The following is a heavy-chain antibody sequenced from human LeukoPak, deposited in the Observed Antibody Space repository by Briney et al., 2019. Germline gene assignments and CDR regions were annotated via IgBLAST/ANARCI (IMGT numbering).Heavy chain of an antibody. Sequence: GGSLRLSCAASGFTFSIYSMNWVRQAPGKGLEWVSVIYSGGGTYYADSVKGRFTISRDNSKNTLYLQMTSLRADDTAVYYCARGGSAWFGGIDYWGQGTLVTVSS. CDR1: GFTFSIYS. CDR3: ARGGSAWFGGIDY. D-gene: IGHD3-10*01. V-gene: IGHV3-53*05. CDR2: IYSGGGT. J-gene: IGHJ4*02.